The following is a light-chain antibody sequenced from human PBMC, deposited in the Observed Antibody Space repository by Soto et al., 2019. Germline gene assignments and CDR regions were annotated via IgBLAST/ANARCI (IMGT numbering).Light chain of an antibody. CDR1: SSNIGAGYD. V-gene: IGLV1-40*01. CDR2: GNS. Sequence: QSVLTQPPSVSWAPGQRVTISCTGSSSNIGAGYDVPWYQQLPGTAPKLLIYGNSNRPSGVPDRFSGSKSGTSASLAITGLQAEDEADYYCQSYDSSLIGVFGGGTKLTVL. CDR3: QSYDSSLIGV. J-gene: IGLJ2*01.